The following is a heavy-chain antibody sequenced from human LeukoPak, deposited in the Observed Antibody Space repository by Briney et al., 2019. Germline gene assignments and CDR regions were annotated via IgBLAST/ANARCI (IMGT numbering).Heavy chain of an antibody. D-gene: IGHD2-8*01. J-gene: IGHJ6*03. V-gene: IGHV1-46*01. CDR1: GYTFTSYY. Sequence: ASVKVSCKASGYTFTSYYMHWVRQAPGQGLEWMGIINPSGGSTSYAQKFQGRVTMTRDTSTSTVYMELSSLRSEDTAVYYCAGGGMVGRKYYYYYMDVWGKGTTVTVSS. CDR3: AGGGMVGRKYYYYYMDV. CDR2: INPSGGST.